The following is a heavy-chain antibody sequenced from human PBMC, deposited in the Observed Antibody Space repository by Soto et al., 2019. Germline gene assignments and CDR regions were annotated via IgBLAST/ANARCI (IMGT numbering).Heavy chain of an antibody. V-gene: IGHV1-69*12. CDR2: IIPIFGTA. Sequence: QVQLVQSGAEVKKPGSSVKVSCKASGGTFSSYAISWVRQAPGQGLEWMGGIIPIFGTADYAQKFQGRVTVLADESTSTAYMELSSLSCEDTAVYYCASHSGSSPEGRYYYNMDVWGQGTTVTVSS. J-gene: IGHJ6*02. D-gene: IGHD1-26*01. CDR1: GGTFSSYA. CDR3: ASHSGSSPEGRYYYNMDV.